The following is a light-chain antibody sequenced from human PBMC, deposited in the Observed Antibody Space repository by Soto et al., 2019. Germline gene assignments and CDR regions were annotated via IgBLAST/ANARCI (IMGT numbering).Light chain of an antibody. Sequence: EIVLTQFPGTLSLSPGERATLSCRASQSVSGNYLAWYHRKPGQPPRLLIHSASSRASGIPDRFSGSGSGTDFTLTITRLEPDDFAVYYCQPYGSSRTFGQGTKVDIK. J-gene: IGKJ1*01. CDR3: QPYGSSRT. CDR1: QSVSGNY. V-gene: IGKV3-20*01. CDR2: SAS.